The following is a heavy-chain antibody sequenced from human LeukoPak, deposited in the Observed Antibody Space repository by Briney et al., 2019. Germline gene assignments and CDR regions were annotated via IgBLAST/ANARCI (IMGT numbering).Heavy chain of an antibody. CDR3: ARVDNWNDVSYYFDY. J-gene: IGHJ4*02. Sequence: PGGSLRLSCAASGFTVSSNYMSWVRQAPGKGLEWVSVIYSGGSTYYADSVKGRFTISRDNSKNTLYLQMNSLRAEDTAVYYYARVDNWNDVSYYFDYWGQGTLVTVSS. CDR1: GFTVSSNY. V-gene: IGHV3-53*01. D-gene: IGHD1-20*01. CDR2: IYSGGST.